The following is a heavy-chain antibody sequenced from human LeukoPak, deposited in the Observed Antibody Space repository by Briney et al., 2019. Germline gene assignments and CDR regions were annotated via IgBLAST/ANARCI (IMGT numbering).Heavy chain of an antibody. CDR2: INPNSGGT. CDR1: GYTFTGYN. CDR3: ARDGRDGYNLVRY. V-gene: IGHV1-2*02. Sequence: ASVKVSCKASGYTFTGYNMHWVRQAPGQGLEWMGWINPNSGGTNYAQKFQGRVTMTRDTSISTVYMELSRLRSDDTAVYYCARDGRDGYNLVRYWGQGTLVTVSS. J-gene: IGHJ4*02. D-gene: IGHD5-24*01.